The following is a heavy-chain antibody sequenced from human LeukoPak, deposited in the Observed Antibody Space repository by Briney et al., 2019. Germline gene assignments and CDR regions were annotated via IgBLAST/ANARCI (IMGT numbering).Heavy chain of an antibody. CDR2: INAHHGNT. CDR3: ARDGGDLDY. CDR1: GYTFTNYG. J-gene: IGHJ4*02. Sequence: ASVKVSCKASGYTFTNYGISWVRQAPGQGLEWMGWINAHHGNTNYAQKLQGRVTLTTDTSTSTAYMELKSLRSDDTAVYYCARDGGDLDYWGQGTLVTVSS. V-gene: IGHV1-18*01. D-gene: IGHD2-21*02.